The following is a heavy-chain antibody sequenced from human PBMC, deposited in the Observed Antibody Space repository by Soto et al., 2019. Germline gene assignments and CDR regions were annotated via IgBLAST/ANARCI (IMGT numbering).Heavy chain of an antibody. J-gene: IGHJ4*02. CDR3: ARKKSGDSVLLKY. D-gene: IGHD2-15*01. V-gene: IGHV1-2*02. CDR2: INPNSGGT. CDR1: GYSFTAYY. Sequence: ASVKVSCKASGYSFTAYYLHWVRQAHGQGPEWMGWINPNSGGTNYAQKFQGRVTMTRDTSTSTVHMELSSLTSDDTAVYYCARKKSGDSVLLKYCGEGNPVTVSS.